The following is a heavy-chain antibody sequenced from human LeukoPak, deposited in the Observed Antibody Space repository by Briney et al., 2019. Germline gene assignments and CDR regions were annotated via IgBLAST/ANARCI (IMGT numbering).Heavy chain of an antibody. D-gene: IGHD3-22*01. V-gene: IGHV1-18*01. CDR3: ASSPPYYYDSSGTNY. CDR2: ISRHNGDT. CDR1: GYSFTNYG. Sequence: ASVKVSCKASGYSFTNYGISWVRQAPGQGLEWMGWISRHNGDTNYAQRFQGRVTMTTDTSTTTAYMELRSLRFDDTAVYYCASSPPYYYDSSGTNYWGQGTLVTVSS. J-gene: IGHJ4*02.